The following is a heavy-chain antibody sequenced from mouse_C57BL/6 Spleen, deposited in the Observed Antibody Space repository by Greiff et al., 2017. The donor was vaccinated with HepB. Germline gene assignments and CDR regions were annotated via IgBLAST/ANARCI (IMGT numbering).Heavy chain of an antibody. V-gene: IGHV1-81*01. CDR1: GYTFTSYG. CDR3: ARLRDYFDY. CDR2: IYPRSGNT. J-gene: IGHJ2*01. Sequence: QVHVKQSGAELARPGASVKLSCKASGYTFTSYGISWVKQRTGQGLEWIGEIYPRSGNTYYNEKFKGKATLTADKSSSTAYMELRSLTSEDSAVYFCARLRDYFDYWGQGTTLTVSS.